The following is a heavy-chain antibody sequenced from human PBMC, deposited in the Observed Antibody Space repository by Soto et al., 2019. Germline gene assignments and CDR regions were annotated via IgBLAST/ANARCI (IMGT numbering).Heavy chain of an antibody. CDR2: IYYSGTT. J-gene: IGHJ4*02. CDR3: ARIVGDGYNSYFDY. D-gene: IGHD5-12*01. Sequence: ASETLSLTCSVSGGSISGGGYYWSWIRQHPGKGLDWIGYIYYSGTTYYNSSLRSRLSLSVDTSKNQFSLKLTSVTAADTAIYYCARIVGDGYNSYFDYWGRGTLVTVSS. CDR1: GGSISGGGYY. V-gene: IGHV4-31*03.